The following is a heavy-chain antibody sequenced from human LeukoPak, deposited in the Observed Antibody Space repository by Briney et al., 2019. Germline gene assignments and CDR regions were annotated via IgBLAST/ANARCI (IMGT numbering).Heavy chain of an antibody. CDR1: GFIFSSYA. Sequence: SGGSLRLSCAASGFIFSSYAMSWVRQAPGKGLEWVSPVSGTGGSAYYVDSVKGRFTISRDNSKNTLYLQMNSLRAEDTAMYYCAKAGYCRSTSCLYGLFDYWGQRTLVTVSS. V-gene: IGHV3-23*01. J-gene: IGHJ4*02. CDR3: AKAGYCRSTSCLYGLFDY. D-gene: IGHD2-2*01. CDR2: VSGTGGSA.